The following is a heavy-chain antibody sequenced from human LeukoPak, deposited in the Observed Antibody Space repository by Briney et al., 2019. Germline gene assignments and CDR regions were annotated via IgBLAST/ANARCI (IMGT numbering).Heavy chain of an antibody. CDR3: AKAFYYYDSSGYYLAY. J-gene: IGHJ4*02. CDR2: ISYDGSNK. D-gene: IGHD3-22*01. V-gene: IGHV3-30*18. Sequence: HPGGSLRLSCAASRFTFSTYGMHWVRQAPGKGLEWVAVISYDGSNKYYADSVKGRFTISRDNSKNTLYLQMNSLRAEDTAVYYCAKAFYYYDSSGYYLAYWGQGTLVTVSS. CDR1: RFTFSTYG.